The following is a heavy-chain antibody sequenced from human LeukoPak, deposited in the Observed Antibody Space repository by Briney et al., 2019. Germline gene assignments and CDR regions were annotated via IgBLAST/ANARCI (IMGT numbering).Heavy chain of an antibody. CDR1: GFTFSSYW. CDR3: ARQLKRGRVVTAHDAFDI. CDR2: INSDGSST. J-gene: IGHJ3*02. Sequence: PGGSLRLSCAASGFTFSSYWMHWVRQAPGKGLVWVSRINSDGSSTSYADSVKGRFTISRDNAKNTLYLQMNSLRAEDTAVYYCARQLKRGRVVTAHDAFDIWGQGTMVAVSS. D-gene: IGHD2-21*02. V-gene: IGHV3-74*01.